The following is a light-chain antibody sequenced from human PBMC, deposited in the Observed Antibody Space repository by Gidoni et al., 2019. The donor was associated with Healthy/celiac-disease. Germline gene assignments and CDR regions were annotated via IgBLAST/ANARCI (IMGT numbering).Light chain of an antibody. J-gene: IGKJ2*01. CDR2: WAS. CDR3: QQYYSTPQT. V-gene: IGKV4-1*01. CDR1: QSVLYSSNNKNY. Sequence: DIVLTQSPDSLAVSLGERATINCKSSQSVLYSSNNKNYLAWYQQKPGQPPKLLIYWASTRESGVPDRFSGSGSGTDFTRTISSLQAEDVAVYYCQQYYSTPQTFXXXTKLEIK.